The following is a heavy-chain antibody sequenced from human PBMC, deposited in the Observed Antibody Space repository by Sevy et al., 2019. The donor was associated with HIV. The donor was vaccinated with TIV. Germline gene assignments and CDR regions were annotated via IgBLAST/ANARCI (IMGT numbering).Heavy chain of an antibody. CDR3: GTDSSRGWFDP. CDR2: IKQDGSEK. CDR1: GFTFSSYW. D-gene: IGHD6-13*01. Sequence: GESLKISCAASGFTFSSYWMSWVRQAPGKGLEWVANIKQDGSEKYDVDSVKDRFTISRDNAKNSLYLQMNSRRAEDTAVYYCGTDSSRGWFDPWGHGTTVTVSS. J-gene: IGHJ5*02. V-gene: IGHV3-7*01.